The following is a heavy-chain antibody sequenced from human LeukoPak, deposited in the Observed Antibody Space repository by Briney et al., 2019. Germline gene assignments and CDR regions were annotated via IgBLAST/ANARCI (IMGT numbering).Heavy chain of an antibody. CDR3: ARGLEATLASGKDV. CDR2: INHSGST. J-gene: IGHJ6*02. V-gene: IGHV4-34*01. Sequence: SETLSLTCAVYGGSFSGYYWSWIRQPPGKGLEWIGEINHSGSTNYNPSLKSRFTISADTSKNQFSLKLSSVTAADTAVYYCARGLEATLASGKDVWGQGTTVTVSS. CDR1: GGSFSGYY. D-gene: IGHD5-12*01.